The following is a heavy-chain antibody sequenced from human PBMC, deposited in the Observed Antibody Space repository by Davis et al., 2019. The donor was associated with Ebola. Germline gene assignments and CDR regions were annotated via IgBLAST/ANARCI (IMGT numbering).Heavy chain of an antibody. CDR1: GFTFSSYA. J-gene: IGHJ3*02. D-gene: IGHD1-1*01. Sequence: GESLKISCAASGFTFSSYAMHWVRQAPGKGLEGVAFIRYDGSNKYYADSVKGRFTISRDNSKNTLYLQMNSLRAVDTAVYYCAKDQRMTYAFDIWGQGTMVTVSS. CDR2: IRYDGSNK. CDR3: AKDQRMTYAFDI. V-gene: IGHV3-30*02.